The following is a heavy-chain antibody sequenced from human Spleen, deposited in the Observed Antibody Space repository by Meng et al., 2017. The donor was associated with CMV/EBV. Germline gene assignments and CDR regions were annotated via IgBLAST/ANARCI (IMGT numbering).Heavy chain of an antibody. D-gene: IGHD3-22*01. CDR2: IIPIFGTA. V-gene: IGHV1-69*05. Sequence: TCSSYAISWVRQAPGQGLEWMGGIIPIFGTANYAQKFQGRVTITTDESTSTAYMELSSLRSEDTAVYYCARGAYGDSSGYYGGSFDYWGQGTLVTVSS. CDR3: ARGAYGDSSGYYGGSFDY. J-gene: IGHJ4*02. CDR1: TCSSYA.